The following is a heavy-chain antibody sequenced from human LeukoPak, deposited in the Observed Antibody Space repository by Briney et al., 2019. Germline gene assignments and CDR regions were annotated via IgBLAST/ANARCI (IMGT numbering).Heavy chain of an antibody. D-gene: IGHD5-12*01. Sequence: GGSLRLSCAASGFTFSSYWMHWVRHAPGKGLVWVSHISTDGSSTNYADSVKGRFTISRDNAKNTLYLQMNSLRAEDTAVYYCVRVHYSGYDEYWFDPWGQGTLVTVSS. V-gene: IGHV3-74*01. CDR1: GFTFSSYW. CDR3: VRVHYSGYDEYWFDP. J-gene: IGHJ5*02. CDR2: ISTDGSST.